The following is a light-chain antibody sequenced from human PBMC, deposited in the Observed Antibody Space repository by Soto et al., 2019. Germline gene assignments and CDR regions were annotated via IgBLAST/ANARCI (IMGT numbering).Light chain of an antibody. CDR1: QSISTY. J-gene: IGKJ5*01. V-gene: IGKV3-20*01. CDR2: GAS. CDR3: QQYGSSQIT. Sequence: EIVLTQSPATLSLSPGERATLSCWASQSISTYLAWYQQKPGQAPRLLIYGASSRATGIPDRFSGSGSGTDFTLTISRLEPEDFAVYYCQQYGSSQITFGQGTRLEIK.